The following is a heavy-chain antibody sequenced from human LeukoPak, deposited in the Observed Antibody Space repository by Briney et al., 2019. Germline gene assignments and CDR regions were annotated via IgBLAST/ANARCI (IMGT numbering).Heavy chain of an antibody. J-gene: IGHJ1*01. CDR3: ARLNKYYYGSGSYFPY. Sequence: SETLSLTCTVSGGSISSYYWSWIRQPPGKGLEWIGYIYYSGSTNYNPSLKSRVTISVDTSKNQFSLKLSSVTAADTAVYYCARLNKYYYGSGSYFPYWGQGTLVTVSS. V-gene: IGHV4-59*12. D-gene: IGHD3-10*01. CDR2: IYYSGST. CDR1: GGSISSYY.